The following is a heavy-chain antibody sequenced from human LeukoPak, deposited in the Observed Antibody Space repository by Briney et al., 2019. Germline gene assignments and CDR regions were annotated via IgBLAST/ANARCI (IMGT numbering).Heavy chain of an antibody. CDR3: AKGLAAAYKSSYYYGMDV. CDR1: GFTFSSYA. Sequence: GGSLRLSCAASGFTFSSYAMSWVRQAPGKGLEWVSAISGSGGSTYYADSVKGRFTISRDNSKNTLYLQMNGLRAEDTAVYYCAKGLAAAYKSSYYYGMDVWGQGTTVTVSS. V-gene: IGHV3-23*01. J-gene: IGHJ6*02. CDR2: ISGSGGST. D-gene: IGHD6-13*01.